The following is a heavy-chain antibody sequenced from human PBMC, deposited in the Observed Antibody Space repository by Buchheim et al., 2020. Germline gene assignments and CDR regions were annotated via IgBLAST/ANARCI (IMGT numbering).Heavy chain of an antibody. J-gene: IGHJ4*02. D-gene: IGHD2-21*01. CDR1: GGSFSDHY. V-gene: IGHV4-34*01. CDR3: ARDPIRGGVR. Sequence: QVQLQQWGAGLLKPSETLSLTCAVYGGSFSDHYWTWIRQPPGKGLEWIGEINHSGSTNYNPSLKSRVTISVDTSKNQFSLKLSSVTAADTAVYYCARDPIRGGVRWGQG. CDR2: INHSGST.